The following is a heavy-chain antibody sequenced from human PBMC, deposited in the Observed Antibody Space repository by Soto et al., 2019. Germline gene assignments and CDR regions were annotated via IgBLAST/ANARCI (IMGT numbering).Heavy chain of an antibody. CDR1: GYTFTDYH. D-gene: IGHD1-26*01. V-gene: IGHV1-2*02. CDR2: ITPKSGEI. Sequence: QVHLVQSGAEVKRPGDSVKVSCKASGYTFTDYHMHWVRQAPGQGLEWMARITPKSGEIYYSPKFQGRVTLTRDTSISTAYMELTTLRFDDTAVYYCASAPILGPTGDFDYWGQGTLASVSS. CDR3: ASAPILGPTGDFDY. J-gene: IGHJ4*02.